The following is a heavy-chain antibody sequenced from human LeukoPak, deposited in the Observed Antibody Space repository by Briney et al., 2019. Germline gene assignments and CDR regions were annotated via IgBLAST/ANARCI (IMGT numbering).Heavy chain of an antibody. CDR2: ISSSSTYI. CDR1: GFTFSSYS. CDR3: ARAGYGYNPFDY. J-gene: IGHJ4*02. Sequence: GGSLRLSCAASGFTFSSYSMKWVRQTPGKGLEWVSSISSSSTYIYYADSVKGRFTISRDNARKSLYLQMNSLRAEDTAVYYCARAGYGYNPFDYWGQGTLVTVSS. D-gene: IGHD5-24*01. V-gene: IGHV3-21*01.